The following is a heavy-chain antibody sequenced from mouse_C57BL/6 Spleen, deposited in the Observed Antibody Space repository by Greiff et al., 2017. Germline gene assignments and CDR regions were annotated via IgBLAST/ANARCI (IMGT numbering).Heavy chain of an antibody. J-gene: IGHJ3*01. CDR3: ARKYGSSYEYAY. D-gene: IGHD1-1*01. V-gene: IGHV14-2*01. CDR1: GFNFKDYY. Sequence: EVQLQQSGAELVKPGASVKLSCTASGFNFKDYYMHWVKQRTEQGLEWIGRIDPEDGETKYAPTFQGKATRTADTSSNTAYLQLSSLTSEDTAVYYCARKYGSSYEYAYRGQGTLVTVSA. CDR2: IDPEDGET.